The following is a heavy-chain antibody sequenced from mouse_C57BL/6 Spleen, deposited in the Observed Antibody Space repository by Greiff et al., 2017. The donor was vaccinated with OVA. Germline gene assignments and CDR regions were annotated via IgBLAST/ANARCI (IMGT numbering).Heavy chain of an antibody. D-gene: IGHD1-1*01. CDR2: IYPGDGDT. Sequence: VQLQQSGAELVKPGASVKISCKASGYAFSSYWMNWVKQRPGKGLEWIGQIYPGDGDTNYNGKFKGKATLTADKSSSTAYMQLSSLTSEDSAVYFCARCYYCSSSTPGFAYWGQGTLVTVSA. V-gene: IGHV1-80*01. J-gene: IGHJ3*01. CDR1: GYAFSSYW. CDR3: ARCYYCSSSTPGFAY.